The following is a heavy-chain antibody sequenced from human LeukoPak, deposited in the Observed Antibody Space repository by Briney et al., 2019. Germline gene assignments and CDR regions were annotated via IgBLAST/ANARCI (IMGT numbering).Heavy chain of an antibody. J-gene: IGHJ4*02. CDR1: GGSISSYY. V-gene: IGHV4-59*08. CDR3: ARHSSGSGGAFQY. CDR2: MDDSGTT. D-gene: IGHD6-19*01. Sequence: SETLSLTCTVSGGSISSYYWSWIRQPPGKGGEGIGYMDDSGTTNYNPSLTSPVTISEDTSNNQLSLKLGSVTAADTAVYYCARHSSGSGGAFQYWGQGTPVTVSS.